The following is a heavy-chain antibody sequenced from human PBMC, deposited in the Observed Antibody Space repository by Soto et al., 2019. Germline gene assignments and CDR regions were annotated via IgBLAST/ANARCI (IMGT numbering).Heavy chain of an antibody. CDR3: ARHFCSSTSCPNGGHDF. CDR2: IWNDGSKI. V-gene: IGHV3-33*01. Sequence: GGPRRPSCLAPAFTLTGYGMHWVRQAPSKGLEWMAIIWNDGSKIYYADSVKGRFTVSRDNSKNTLYLQINTLRAEDTAVYHCARHFCSSTSCPNGGHDFWGQGTLVTVSS. J-gene: IGHJ4*02. CDR1: AFTLTGYG. D-gene: IGHD2-2*01.